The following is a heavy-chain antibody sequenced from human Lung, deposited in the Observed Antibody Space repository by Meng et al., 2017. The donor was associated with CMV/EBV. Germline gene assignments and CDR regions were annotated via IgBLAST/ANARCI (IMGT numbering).Heavy chain of an antibody. CDR2: ISPNSGDT. CDR1: GHSFSGYY. CDR3: ARAAYTSFFDF. D-gene: IGHD2-2*01. Sequence: ASXXVSCKASGHSFSGYYIHWLRQAPGQGPEWMGWISPNSGDTNYAQKFQGRVTMTRDTSTITVYMELTRLTSDDTAVYYCARAAYTSFFDFGGQGTLVTVSS. V-gene: IGHV1-2*02. J-gene: IGHJ1*01.